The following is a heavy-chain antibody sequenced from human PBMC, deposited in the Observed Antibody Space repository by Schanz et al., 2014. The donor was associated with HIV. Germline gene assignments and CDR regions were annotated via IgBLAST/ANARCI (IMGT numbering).Heavy chain of an antibody. J-gene: IGHJ6*02. V-gene: IGHV1-69*06. CDR2: IIPIFGTS. Sequence: QVQLVQSGAEVKKPGSSVKVSCKASGGTFSNYAINWVRQAPGQGLEWMGGIIPIFGTSNYAQKFQGRVTMTTNTSISTAYMELSSLRSDDTAVYYCARGARYGMDVWGQGTTVTVSS. CDR1: GGTFSNYA. CDR3: ARGARYGMDV.